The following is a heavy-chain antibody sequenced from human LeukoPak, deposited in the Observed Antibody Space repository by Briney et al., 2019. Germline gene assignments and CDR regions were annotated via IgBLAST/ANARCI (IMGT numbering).Heavy chain of an antibody. J-gene: IGHJ4*02. CDR1: GYTFTVNY. CDR2: MNPNSGVT. CDR3: TRGPGTSWFDY. V-gene: IGHV1-2*02. Sequence: GASVKDSCKPSGYTFTVNYLHWVRQAPGQGLEWVGWMNPNSGVTVYAQNFQGRVTMTRDTSISTAYMELSSLTSDDTAVYYCTRGPGTSWFDYWGQGSLVTVSS. D-gene: IGHD2-2*01.